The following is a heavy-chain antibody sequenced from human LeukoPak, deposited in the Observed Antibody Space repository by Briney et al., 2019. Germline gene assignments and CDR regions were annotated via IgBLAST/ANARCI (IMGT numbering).Heavy chain of an antibody. Sequence: GGSLRRSCAASGFTFNNYAMSWVRQAPGKGLEWVSGISASGGSTNYADSVKGRFTISGDNSKNTLYLQLNSLGAEDTAVYYCAKVAPYGNYVFDYWGQGTLVTVSS. D-gene: IGHD1-7*01. CDR1: GFTFNNYA. V-gene: IGHV3-23*01. CDR2: ISASGGST. CDR3: AKVAPYGNYVFDY. J-gene: IGHJ4*02.